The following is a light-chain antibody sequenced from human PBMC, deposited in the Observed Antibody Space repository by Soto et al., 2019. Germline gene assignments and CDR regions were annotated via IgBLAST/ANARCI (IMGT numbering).Light chain of an antibody. J-gene: IGKJ4*01. CDR2: WAS. CDR1: QSVLFNSNNKSY. Sequence: GSLALSLGERATINCKANQSVLFNSNNKSYLAWYQQKTGQPPKLLFYWASSRDSGVPDRFSGSGSGTDFTLTITSLQAEDVAVYYCQQYYSTPLTFGGGTKVEIK. V-gene: IGKV4-1*01. CDR3: QQYYSTPLT.